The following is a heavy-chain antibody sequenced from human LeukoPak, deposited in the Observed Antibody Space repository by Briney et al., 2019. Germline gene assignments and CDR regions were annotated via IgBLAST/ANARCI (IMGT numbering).Heavy chain of an antibody. J-gene: IGHJ4*02. CDR1: GGSISSSNW. CDR3: ARLQQLAKLDY. V-gene: IGHV4-4*02. D-gene: IGHD6-13*01. Sequence: SGTLSLTCAVSGGSISSSNWWSWVRQPPGKGLEWIGEIYHSGSTNYNPSLKSRGTISVDKSKNQFSLKLSSVTAADTAVYYCARLQQLAKLDYWGQGTLVTVSS. CDR2: IYHSGST.